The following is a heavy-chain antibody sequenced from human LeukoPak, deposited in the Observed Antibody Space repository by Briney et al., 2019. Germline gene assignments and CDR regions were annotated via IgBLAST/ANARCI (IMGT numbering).Heavy chain of an antibody. V-gene: IGHV4-34*01. Sequence: SETPSLTCTVSGGSISSYYWSWIRQPPGKGLEWIGEINHSGSTNYNPSLKSRVTISVDTSKNQFSLKLSSVTAADTAVYYCARGKDYYYYMDVWGKGTTVTVSS. CDR3: ARGKDYYYYMDV. J-gene: IGHJ6*03. CDR2: INHSGST. CDR1: GGSISSYY.